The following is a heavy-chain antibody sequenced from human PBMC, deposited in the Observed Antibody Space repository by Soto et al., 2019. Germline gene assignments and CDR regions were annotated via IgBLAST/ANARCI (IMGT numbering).Heavy chain of an antibody. V-gene: IGHV3-48*02. J-gene: IGHJ4*02. Sequence: EAQLVESGGGLVQPGESLRLSCAASGFPFSDCSMNWVRQAPGKGPEWVAYISSSGSTTHYAESVKGRFSVSRDNAKNSLYLQMNSLRDDDTAVYYCARDQRRKPCALWGQGSLVTVSS. CDR1: GFPFSDCS. CDR3: ARDQRRKPCAL. CDR2: ISSSGSTT.